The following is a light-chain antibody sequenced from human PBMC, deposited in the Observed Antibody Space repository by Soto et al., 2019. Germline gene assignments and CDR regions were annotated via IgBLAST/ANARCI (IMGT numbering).Light chain of an antibody. CDR2: DVS. CDR1: NSDAGAFNY. Sequence: QSVLTQPASVSGSPGQSITFSCTGSNSDAGAFNYFSWYQHYPGKAPKLIIFDVSIRPSGVSNRFSGTKSGSTASLTISGLQAEDEAHYYCSSFTSITTPHVVFGGGTKLTVL. J-gene: IGLJ2*01. V-gene: IGLV2-14*03. CDR3: SSFTSITTPHVV.